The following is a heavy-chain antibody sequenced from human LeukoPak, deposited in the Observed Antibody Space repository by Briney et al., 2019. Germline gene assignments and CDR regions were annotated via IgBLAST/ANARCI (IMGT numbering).Heavy chain of an antibody. CDR1: GFTFSSYG. CDR3: AKRYGSGNFYYFDY. CDR2: ISYDGSNK. D-gene: IGHD3-10*01. J-gene: IGHJ4*02. Sequence: HPGRSLRLSCAASGFTFSSYGMHWVRQAPGKGLEWAAVISYDGSNKYYADSVKGRFTISRDNSKNMLYLQMDSLRAEDTALYYCAKRYGSGNFYYFDYWGQGTLVTVSS. V-gene: IGHV3-30*18.